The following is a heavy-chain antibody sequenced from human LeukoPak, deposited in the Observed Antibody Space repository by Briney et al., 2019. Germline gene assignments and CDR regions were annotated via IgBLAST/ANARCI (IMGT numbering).Heavy chain of an antibody. J-gene: IGHJ4*02. V-gene: IGHV4-59*01. CDR1: GGSISSYY. Sequence: SETLSLTCTVSGGSISSYYWSWIRQPPRKGLEWIGYIYYSGSTNYNPSLKSRVTISVDTSKNQFSLKLSSVTAADTAVYYCARDSGSYAFDYWGQGTLVTVSS. CDR3: ARDSGSYAFDY. CDR2: IYYSGST. D-gene: IGHD1-26*01.